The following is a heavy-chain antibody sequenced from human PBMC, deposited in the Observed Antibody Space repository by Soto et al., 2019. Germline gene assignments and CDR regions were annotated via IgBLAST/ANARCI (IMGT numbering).Heavy chain of an antibody. CDR1: GFTFIIYA. D-gene: IGHD4-17*01. CDR3: AKALLDYGDLLYFDY. CDR2: ISGSVGST. Sequence: PWGSLSLSCAASGFTFIIYAMSWVRQAPGKGLEWVSAISGSVGSTYYADSVKGRFTISRDNSKNTLYLQMNSLRAEDTAVYYCAKALLDYGDLLYFDYWGQGNLVTVSS. J-gene: IGHJ4*02. V-gene: IGHV3-23*01.